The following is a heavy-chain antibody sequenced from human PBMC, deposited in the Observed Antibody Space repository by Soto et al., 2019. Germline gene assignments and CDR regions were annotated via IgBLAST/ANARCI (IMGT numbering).Heavy chain of an antibody. CDR2: INHSGST. CDR1: GGPFSGYY. CDR3: ARGRRYSTLIRWWFDP. J-gene: IGHJ5*02. D-gene: IGHD5-18*01. V-gene: IGHV4-34*01. Sequence: KASETLSLTCAVYGGPFSGYYWSWIRQPPGKGLGWIGEINHSGSTNYNPSLKSRVTISVDTSKNQFSLKLSSVTAADTAVYYCARGRRYSTLIRWWFDPWGQGTLVTVSS.